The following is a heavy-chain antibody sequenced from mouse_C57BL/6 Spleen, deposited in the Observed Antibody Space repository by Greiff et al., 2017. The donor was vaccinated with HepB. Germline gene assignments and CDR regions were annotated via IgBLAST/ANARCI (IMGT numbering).Heavy chain of an antibody. CDR1: GYAFSSYW. V-gene: IGHV1-80*01. D-gene: IGHD1-1*01. CDR3: AREGYYYGSSPYYFDY. J-gene: IGHJ2*01. CDR2: IYPGDGDT. Sequence: VQLQQSGAELVKPGASVKISCKASGYAFSSYWMNWVKQRPGKGLEWIGQIYPGDGDTNYNGKFKGKATLTADKSSSTAYMQLSSLTSEDSAVYFCAREGYYYGSSPYYFDYWGQGTTLTVSS.